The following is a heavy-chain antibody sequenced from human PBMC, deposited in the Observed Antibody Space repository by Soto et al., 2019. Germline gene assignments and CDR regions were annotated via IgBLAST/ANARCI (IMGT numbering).Heavy chain of an antibody. V-gene: IGHV3-48*03. CDR1: GFTFSSYE. D-gene: IGHD2-2*01. Sequence: RRLSCAASGFTFSSYEMNWVRQAPGKTLEWVSYISSAGDSSYYADSVKSRFTISRDNAKNSLYLQMNSLRVEDTAVYYCARVYCSTTTCHVQAFDSWGQGTLVTV. J-gene: IGHJ4*02. CDR2: ISSAGDSS. CDR3: ARVYCSTTTCHVQAFDS.